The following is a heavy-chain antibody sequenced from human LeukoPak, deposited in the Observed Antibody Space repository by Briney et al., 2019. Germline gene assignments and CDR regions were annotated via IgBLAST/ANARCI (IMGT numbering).Heavy chain of an antibody. D-gene: IGHD3-3*01. CDR3: ARASGYDAFDI. J-gene: IGHJ3*02. CDR2: INPNSGGT. V-gene: IGHV1-2*06. CDR1: GYTSTGYY. Sequence: GASVKVSCKASGYTSTGYYMHWERQAPGQGLEWRGRINPNSGGTNYAQKFQGRVTMTRDTSISTAYMELSRLRSDDTAVYYCARASGYDAFDIWGQGTMVTVSS.